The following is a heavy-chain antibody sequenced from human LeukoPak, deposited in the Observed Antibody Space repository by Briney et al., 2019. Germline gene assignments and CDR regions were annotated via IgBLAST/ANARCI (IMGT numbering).Heavy chain of an antibody. CDR1: TFSRNW. Sequence: TFSRNWMSWVRHAPGKRLQWIGSIYYSGSTYYNPSLKSRVTISVDTSKNQFSLKLISMTAVDTAVYYCASRQGYYDSSGYYYDWYFDLWGRGTLVTVSS. J-gene: IGHJ2*01. CDR3: ASRQGYYDSSGYYYDWYFDL. D-gene: IGHD3-22*01. CDR2: IYYSGST. V-gene: IGHV4-39*01.